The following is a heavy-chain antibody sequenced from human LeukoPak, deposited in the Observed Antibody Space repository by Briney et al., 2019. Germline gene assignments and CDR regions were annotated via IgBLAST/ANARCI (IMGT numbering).Heavy chain of an antibody. CDR3: ARGRGSSWYFDY. Sequence: GGSLRLSCAASGFTVSSNYMTWVRQAPGKGLEWVSVIYSGGTTYYADSVKGRFTISRDNSQNTLYLQMNSLRAEDTAVYYCARGRGSSWYFDYWGQGTLVTVSS. CDR2: IYSGGTT. D-gene: IGHD6-13*01. V-gene: IGHV3-66*01. CDR1: GFTVSSNY. J-gene: IGHJ4*02.